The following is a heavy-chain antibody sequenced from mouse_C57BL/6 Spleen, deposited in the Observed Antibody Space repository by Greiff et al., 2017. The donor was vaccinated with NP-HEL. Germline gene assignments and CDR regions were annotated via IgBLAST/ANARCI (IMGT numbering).Heavy chain of an antibody. CDR2: INPSSGYT. CDR3: ARGTTVVPVDV. J-gene: IGHJ1*03. V-gene: IGHV1-7*01. D-gene: IGHD1-1*01. CDR1: GYTFTSYW. Sequence: QVQLKESGAELAKPGASVKLSCKASGYTFTSYWMHWVKQRPGQGLEWIGYINPSSGYTKYNQKFKDKATLTADKSSSTAYMQLSSLTYEDSAVYYCARGTTVVPVDVWGTGTTVTVSS.